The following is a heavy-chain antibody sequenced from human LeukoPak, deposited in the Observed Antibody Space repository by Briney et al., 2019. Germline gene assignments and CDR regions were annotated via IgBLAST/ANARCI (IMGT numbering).Heavy chain of an antibody. CDR3: ARLASRPY. CDR1: GFTVSTNF. J-gene: IGHJ4*02. Sequence: GGSLRLSCAVSGFTVSTNFMSWVRQAPGRGLEWVSIIYADGRTSYADSVKGRFTISRDNSKNAVYLQMSSLRADDTAVYYCARLASRPYWGQGSLVTVSS. CDR2: IYADGRT. D-gene: IGHD6-6*01. V-gene: IGHV3-53*01.